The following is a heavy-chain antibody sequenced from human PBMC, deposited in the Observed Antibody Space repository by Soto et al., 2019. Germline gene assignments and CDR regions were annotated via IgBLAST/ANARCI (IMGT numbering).Heavy chain of an antibody. CDR2: ISSSSYI. D-gene: IGHD6-19*01. CDR3: ARDGGSSGGY. J-gene: IGHJ4*02. V-gene: IGHV3-21*01. Sequence: SGFTFSSYAMSWVRQALGKGLEWVSYISSSSYIYYADSVKGRFTISRDNAKNSLYLQMNSLRAEDTAVYYCARDGGSSGGYWGQGTLFTV. CDR1: GFTFSSYA.